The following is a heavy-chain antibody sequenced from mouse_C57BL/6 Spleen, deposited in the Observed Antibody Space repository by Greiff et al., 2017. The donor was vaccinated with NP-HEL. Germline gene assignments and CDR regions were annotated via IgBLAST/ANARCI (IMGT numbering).Heavy chain of an antibody. Sequence: QVQLLQSGPELATPGPSVKLSCNASGYTFTSYGISWVQQTTGQGLEWIGEIYPRSGTTYYNEQINGTAILTADKSCSTVYMKLRSLTSEDSAVYFCARGSYCGSSFDYWGQGTTLTVSS. CDR1: GYTFTSYG. CDR3: ARGSYCGSSFDY. V-gene: IGHV1-81*01. D-gene: IGHD1-1*01. CDR2: IYPRSGTT. J-gene: IGHJ2*01.